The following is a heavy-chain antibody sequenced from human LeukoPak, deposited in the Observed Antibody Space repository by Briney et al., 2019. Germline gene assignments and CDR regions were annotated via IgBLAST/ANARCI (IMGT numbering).Heavy chain of an antibody. D-gene: IGHD6-19*01. J-gene: IGHJ4*02. Sequence: GGSLRLSCAASGFTFSSYSMNWVRQAPGKGLEWVSYISSSGSTIYYADSVKGRFTISRDNAKNSLYLQMNSLRAEDTAVYYCATIAVAGTRFDYWGQGTLVTVSS. V-gene: IGHV3-48*04. CDR3: ATIAVAGTRFDY. CDR1: GFTFSSYS. CDR2: ISSSGSTI.